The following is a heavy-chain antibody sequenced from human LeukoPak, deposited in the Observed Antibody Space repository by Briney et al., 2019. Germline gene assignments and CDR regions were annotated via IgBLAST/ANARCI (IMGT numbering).Heavy chain of an antibody. CDR3: ARRLQWLVRSPFDP. J-gene: IGHJ5*02. CDR2: INHSGST. D-gene: IGHD6-19*01. V-gene: IGHV4-34*01. CDR1: GGSFSGYY. Sequence: ETLSLTCAVYGGSFSGYYWSWIRQPPGKGLEWIGEINHSGSTNYNPSLKSRVTISVDTSKNQFSLKLSSVTAADTAVYYCARRLQWLVRSPFDPWGQGTLVTVSS.